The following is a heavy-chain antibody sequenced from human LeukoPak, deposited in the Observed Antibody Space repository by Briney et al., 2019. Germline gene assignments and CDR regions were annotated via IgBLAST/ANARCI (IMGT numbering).Heavy chain of an antibody. CDR2: VRYDSSNK. Sequence: GGSLRLSCAASGFTFSGYGMHWVRQAPGKGLEWVAFVRYDSSNKYYADSVKGRFTVSRDNSKNMLYLQMNSLRAGDTAVYYCARILDSAWGELGYWGQGTLVTVSS. D-gene: IGHD6-19*01. CDR3: ARILDSAWGELGY. J-gene: IGHJ4*02. V-gene: IGHV3-30*02. CDR1: GFTFSGYG.